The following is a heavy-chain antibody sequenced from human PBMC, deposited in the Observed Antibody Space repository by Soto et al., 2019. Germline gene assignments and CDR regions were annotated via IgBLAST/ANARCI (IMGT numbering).Heavy chain of an antibody. CDR2: ISYDGSNK. V-gene: IGHV3-30*18. Sequence: GGSLRLSCAASVFTFSSYGMHWVRQAPGKGLEWVAVISYDGSNKYYADSVKGRFTISRDNSKNTLYLQMNSLRAEDTAVYYCAKDLASRDGSGSYYDYYYGMDVWGQGTTVTVSS. J-gene: IGHJ6*02. D-gene: IGHD3-10*01. CDR1: VFTFSSYG. CDR3: AKDLASRDGSGSYYDYYYGMDV.